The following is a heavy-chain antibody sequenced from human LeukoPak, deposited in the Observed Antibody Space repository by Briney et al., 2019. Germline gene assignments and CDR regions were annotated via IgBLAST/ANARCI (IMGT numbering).Heavy chain of an antibody. CDR3: ARGPQYFDWFPGY. D-gene: IGHD3-9*01. J-gene: IGHJ4*02. CDR2: IYYSGST. V-gene: IGHV4-39*07. Sequence: SETLSLTCTVSGGSISSSSNYWGWIRQPPGKGLEWIGSIYYSGSTYYNPSLKSRVTISVDTSKNQFSLKLSSVTAADTAVYYCARGPQYFDWFPGYWGQGTLVTVSS. CDR1: GGSISSSSNY.